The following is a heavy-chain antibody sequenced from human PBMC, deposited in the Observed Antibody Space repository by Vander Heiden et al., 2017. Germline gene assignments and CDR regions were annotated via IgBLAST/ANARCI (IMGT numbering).Heavy chain of an antibody. J-gene: IGHJ6*02. D-gene: IGHD6-6*01. Sequence: QVQLVQSGAEVKKPGSSGKVSCKASGGTFSSYAISWVRQAPGQGLEWMGGIIPIFGTANYAQKFQGRVTITADESTSTAYMELSSLRSEDTAVYYCARGSSSRQTYYYYYGMDVWGQGTTVTVSS. CDR3: ARGSSSRQTYYYYYGMDV. CDR1: GGTFSSYA. CDR2: IIPIFGTA. V-gene: IGHV1-69*01.